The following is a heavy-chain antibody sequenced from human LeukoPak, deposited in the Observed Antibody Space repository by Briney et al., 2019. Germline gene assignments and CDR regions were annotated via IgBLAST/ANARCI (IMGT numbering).Heavy chain of an antibody. D-gene: IGHD1-26*01. V-gene: IGHV3-33*01. CDR2: IWYDGNNK. J-gene: IGHJ4*02. CDR3: ARDLYRRAFDY. CDR1: GFTFSNYD. Sequence: PGRSLRPSCAASGFTFSNYDMHWVRQAPGKGLEWVAVIWYDGNNKYYADSVKGRFTISRDISKNTLYLQMNSLRAEDTAVYYCARDLYRRAFDYWGQGTLVTVSS.